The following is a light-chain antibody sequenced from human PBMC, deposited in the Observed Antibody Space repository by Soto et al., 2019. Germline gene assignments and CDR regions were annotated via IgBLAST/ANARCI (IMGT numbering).Light chain of an antibody. CDR3: SSYSSSSTPVL. Sequence: QSALTQAASVSGSPGQSITVSCTGTSNDVGGYKYVSWYQQHPGKVPKLIIYDVSNRPSGVSNRFSGSKSGNTASLTISGLQAEDEADYYCSSYSSSSTPVLFGGGTKLTVL. V-gene: IGLV2-14*01. CDR1: SNDVGGYKY. J-gene: IGLJ2*01. CDR2: DVS.